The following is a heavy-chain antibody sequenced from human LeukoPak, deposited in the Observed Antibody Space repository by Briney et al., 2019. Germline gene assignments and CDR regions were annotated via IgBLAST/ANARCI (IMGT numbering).Heavy chain of an antibody. CDR2: ISSSSTI. CDR3: ARATAATLDY. CDR1: GFTFSTYS. Sequence: GGSLRLSCAASGFTFSTYSMNWVRQAPGKGLEWVSYISSSSTIYYADSVKGRFTISRDNAKNSLYLQMNSLRDEDTAVYYCARATAATLDYWGQGTLVTVSS. D-gene: IGHD2-15*01. V-gene: IGHV3-48*02. J-gene: IGHJ4*02.